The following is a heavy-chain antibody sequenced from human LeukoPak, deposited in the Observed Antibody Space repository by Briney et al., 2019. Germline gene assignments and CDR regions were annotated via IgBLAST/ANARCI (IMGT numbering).Heavy chain of an antibody. D-gene: IGHD2-2*02. V-gene: IGHV4-4*07. CDR1: GGSISSYY. CDR3: ARDSLAYCSSTSCYTEAFDY. J-gene: IGHJ4*02. CDR2: IYTSGST. Sequence: SETLSLTCTVSGGSISSYYWSWIRQPAGKGLEWIGRIYTSGSTNYNPSLKSRVTMSVDTSKNQFSLKLSSVTAADTAVYYCARDSLAYCSSTSCYTEAFDYWGQGTLVTVSS.